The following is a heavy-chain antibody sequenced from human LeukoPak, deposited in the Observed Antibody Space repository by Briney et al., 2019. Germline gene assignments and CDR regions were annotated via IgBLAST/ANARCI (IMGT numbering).Heavy chain of an antibody. CDR1: GFTFSRYE. CDR2: ISSSGSPT. D-gene: IGHD1-1*01. V-gene: IGHV3-48*03. Sequence: PGGSLRLSCAASGFTFSRYEMIWVRQAPGKGLEWVSYISSSGSPTFYADSVKGRFTISRDNAKNSLYLQMNSLRAEDTAIYYCARELAYYFDYWGQGTLVTVSS. J-gene: IGHJ4*02. CDR3: ARELAYYFDY.